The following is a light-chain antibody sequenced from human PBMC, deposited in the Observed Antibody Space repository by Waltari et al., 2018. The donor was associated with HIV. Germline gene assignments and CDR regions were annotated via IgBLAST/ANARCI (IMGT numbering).Light chain of an antibody. CDR3: QSYDSSLSGSDV. V-gene: IGLV1-40*01. Sequence: QSVLTQPPSVSRAPGPRVTIPCTGSSPNTGDGYELNWYQQLPGTAPKLLIYNNSKRPSGVPARFSGSKSGTSASLAITVLQAEDEADYYCQSYDSSLSGSDVFGTGTKVTVL. CDR2: NNS. J-gene: IGLJ1*01. CDR1: SPNTGDGYE.